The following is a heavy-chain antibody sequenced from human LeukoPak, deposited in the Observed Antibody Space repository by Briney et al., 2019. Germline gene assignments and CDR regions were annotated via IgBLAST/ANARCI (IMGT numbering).Heavy chain of an antibody. CDR2: INHSGST. V-gene: IGHV4-34*01. D-gene: IGHD6-13*01. J-gene: IGHJ6*03. CDR1: GGSIRGYY. CDR3: ARVIAAAGTSYYYMDV. Sequence: PSETLSLTCNVSGGSIRGYYWSWIRQPPGKGLEWIGEINHSGSTNYNPSLKSRVTISVDTSKNQFSLKLSSVTAADTAVYYCARVIAAAGTSYYYMDVWGKGTTVTVSS.